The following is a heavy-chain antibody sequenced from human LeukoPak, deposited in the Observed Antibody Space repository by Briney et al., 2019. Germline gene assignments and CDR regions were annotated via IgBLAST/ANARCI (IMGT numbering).Heavy chain of an antibody. V-gene: IGHV3-48*01. D-gene: IGHD6-19*01. Sequence: GGSLRLSCAASGFTFSNNNMNWVRQAPGKGLEWVSYISRSSSPIYYADSVKGRFTISRDNAKNSLYLQMNRLRAEDAAVYYCARDWGVAVPTWTSPTDYWGQGTLVTVSP. CDR3: ARDWGVAVPTWTSPTDY. CDR2: ISRSSSPI. J-gene: IGHJ4*02. CDR1: GFTFSNNN.